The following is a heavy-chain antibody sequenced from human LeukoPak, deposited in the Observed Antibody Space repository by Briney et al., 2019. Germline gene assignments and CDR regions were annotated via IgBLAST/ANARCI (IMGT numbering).Heavy chain of an antibody. V-gene: IGHV3-30*04. J-gene: IGHJ4*02. CDR3: ARGGYWGTAEPVDY. Sequence: GGSLRLSCAASGFTFSYYTLHWVRQAPGKGLEWVAVISYGGSDKNYADSVKGRFTISRDNSKNTLYLHMNSLRAEDSAVYYCARGGYWGTAEPVDYWGQGTLVTVSS. D-gene: IGHD3-16*01. CDR2: ISYGGSDK. CDR1: GFTFSYYT.